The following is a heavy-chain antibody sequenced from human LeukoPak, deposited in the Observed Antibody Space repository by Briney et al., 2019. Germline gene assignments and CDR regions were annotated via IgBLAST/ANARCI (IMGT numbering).Heavy chain of an antibody. V-gene: IGHV1-18*01. Sequence: ASVKVSCKASGYTFTSYAMHWMRQAPGQRLEWMGWISAYNGNTNYAQKLQGRVTMTTDTSTSTAYMELRSLRSDDTAVYYCARDSYDILTGYLWDPNFDYWGQGTLVTVSS. CDR2: ISAYNGNT. J-gene: IGHJ4*02. D-gene: IGHD3-9*01. CDR3: ARDSYDILTGYLWDPNFDY. CDR1: GYTFTSYA.